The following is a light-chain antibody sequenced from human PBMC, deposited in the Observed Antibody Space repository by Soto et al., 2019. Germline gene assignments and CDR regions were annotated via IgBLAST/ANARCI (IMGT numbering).Light chain of an antibody. CDR1: SGYSSYK. CDR2: VGTGGIVG. CDR3: GADHGSGSDFAFYV. V-gene: IGLV9-49*01. J-gene: IGLJ1*01. Sequence: QTVVTQTPSASASLGASVTLTCTLSSGYSSYKVDWYRQRPGMGPRFVMRVGTGGIVGSKGDGIPDRFSVLGSGLNRYLTIKNIQEDDESDYHCGADHGSGSDFAFYVFGTGTKLTVL.